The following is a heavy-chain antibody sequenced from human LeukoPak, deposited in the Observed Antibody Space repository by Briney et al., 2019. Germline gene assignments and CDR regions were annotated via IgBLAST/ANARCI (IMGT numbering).Heavy chain of an antibody. Sequence: GGSLRLSCAASGFTFSSYGMHWVRQAPGKGLEWVAVIWYDGSNKYYADSVKGRFTISRDNSKNTLYLQMNSLRAEDTAVYYCASPIAVAGTGGDYWGQGTLVTVSS. CDR2: IWYDGSNK. CDR3: ASPIAVAGTGGDY. D-gene: IGHD6-19*01. CDR1: GFTFSSYG. J-gene: IGHJ4*02. V-gene: IGHV3-33*01.